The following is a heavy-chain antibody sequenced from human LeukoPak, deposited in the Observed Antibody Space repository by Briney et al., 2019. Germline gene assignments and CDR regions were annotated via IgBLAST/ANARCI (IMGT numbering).Heavy chain of an antibody. CDR2: ISHRGTT. CDR1: GSSITNTESH. V-gene: IGHV4-39*07. Sequence: SETLSLTCSVSGSSITNTESHWGWIRQSPGKGLEWIGSISHRGTTYYNPSLKSRVTISLDTSKNQFSLKLSSVTAADTAVYYCAREGDVVGATIDSWGQGTLVTVSS. CDR3: AREGDVVGATIDS. J-gene: IGHJ4*02. D-gene: IGHD1-26*01.